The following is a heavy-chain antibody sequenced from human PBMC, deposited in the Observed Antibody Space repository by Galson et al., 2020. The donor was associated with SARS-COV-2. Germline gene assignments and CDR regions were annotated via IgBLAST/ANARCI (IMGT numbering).Heavy chain of an antibody. V-gene: IGHV3-30*04. Sequence: GGSLRLSCAASGFTFSSSAMHWVRQAPGKGLEWVAIISYDGTTGYNSDSVKGRFTISRDISKNTLYLQMSRLRPEDTGVYYCARETDGHSSSWYDYWGQGTMVTVSP. CDR2: ISYDGTTG. CDR1: GFTFSSSA. D-gene: IGHD3-22*01. CDR3: ARETDGHSSSWYDY. J-gene: IGHJ4*02.